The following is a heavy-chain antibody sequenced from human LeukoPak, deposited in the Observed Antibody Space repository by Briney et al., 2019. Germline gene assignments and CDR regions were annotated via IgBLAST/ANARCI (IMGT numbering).Heavy chain of an antibody. CDR1: GFTFSSSA. CDR2: ISASGGST. V-gene: IGHV3-23*01. CDR3: AKDGETMVRGVIITNFDY. J-gene: IGHJ4*02. D-gene: IGHD3-10*01. Sequence: GGSLRLSCAASGFTFSSSAMSWVRQVPGKGLEWVSGISASGGSTSYADSVRGRFTISRDNSKNTLYVQMNSLRDEDTAVYYCAKDGETMVRGVIITNFDYWGQGTLVTVSS.